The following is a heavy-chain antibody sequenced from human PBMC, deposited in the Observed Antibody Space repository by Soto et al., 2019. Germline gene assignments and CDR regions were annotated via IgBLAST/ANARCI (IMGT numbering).Heavy chain of an antibody. CDR3: ARGPRGVWTSRAYYFDY. J-gene: IGHJ4*02. V-gene: IGHV4-59*01. CDR1: GGSISSYY. CDR2: IYYSGST. D-gene: IGHD6-13*01. Sequence: SETLSLTFTVSGGSISSYYWSWIRQPPGKGLEWIGYIYYSGSTNYSPSLKSRVTISVDTSKNQFSLKLSSVTAADTAVYYCARGPRGVWTSRAYYFDYWGQGTLVTVSS.